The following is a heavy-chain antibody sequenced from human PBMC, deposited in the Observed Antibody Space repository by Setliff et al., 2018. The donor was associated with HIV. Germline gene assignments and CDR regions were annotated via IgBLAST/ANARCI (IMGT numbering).Heavy chain of an antibody. J-gene: IGHJ4*02. D-gene: IGHD6-13*01. CDR3: ARRSGAAVFYYFDY. Sequence: SETLSLTCTVSGGSIGSYCWSWIRQPPGKRLEWIGTICYSATTNYNPSLKNRVAISVDTSKNQFSLKLTSVTPADTAVYCCARRSGAAVFYYFDYWGQGTLVTVSS. CDR1: GGSIGSYC. V-gene: IGHV4-59*01. CDR2: ICYSATT.